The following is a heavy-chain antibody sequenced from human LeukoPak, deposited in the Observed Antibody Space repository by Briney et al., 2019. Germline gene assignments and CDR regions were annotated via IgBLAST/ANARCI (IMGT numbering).Heavy chain of an antibody. CDR3: ARDRSYFDSGSHQGFDD. CDR2: IIPIFGTA. Sequence: ASVKVSCKASGYTFTSYDINWVRQATGQGLEWMGGIIPIFGTANYAQKFQGRVTITTDESTSTAYMELSSLRADDTAVYYCARDRSYFDSGSHQGFDDWGQGTLVTVSS. V-gene: IGHV1-69*05. D-gene: IGHD3-10*01. J-gene: IGHJ4*02. CDR1: GYTFTSYD.